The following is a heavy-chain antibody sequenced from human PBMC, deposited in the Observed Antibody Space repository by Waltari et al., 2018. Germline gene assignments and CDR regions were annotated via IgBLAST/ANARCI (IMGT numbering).Heavy chain of an antibody. D-gene: IGHD1-1*01. CDR2: IWYDGSNK. V-gene: IGHV3-33*01. CDR3: ARDGTHNWFDP. Sequence: QVQLVESGGGVVQPGRSLRLSCAASGFTFSSYGMPWVRQAPGKGLEWVAVIWYDGSNKYYADSVKGRFTISRDNSKNTLYLQMNSLRAEDTAVYYCARDGTHNWFDPWGQGTLVTVSS. CDR1: GFTFSSYG. J-gene: IGHJ5*02.